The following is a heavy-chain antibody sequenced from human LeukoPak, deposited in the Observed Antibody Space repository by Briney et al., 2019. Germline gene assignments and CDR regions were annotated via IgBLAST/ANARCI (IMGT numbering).Heavy chain of an antibody. CDR3: ARDLKYYDSSGFDY. CDR1: GCTFSSYS. V-gene: IGHV3-21*01. CDR2: ISSSSSYI. Sequence: GGSLRLSCATSGCTFSSYSMNWVRQAPGKGLEWVSCISSSSSYIYYTDSVKGRFTISRDNAKNSLTLQMNSLRAEDTAVYYCARDLKYYDSSGFDYWGQGTLVTVSS. D-gene: IGHD3-22*01. J-gene: IGHJ4*02.